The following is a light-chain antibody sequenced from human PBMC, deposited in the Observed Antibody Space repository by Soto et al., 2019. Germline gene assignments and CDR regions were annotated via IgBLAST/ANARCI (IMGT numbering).Light chain of an antibody. J-gene: IGLJ2*01. CDR3: ASYTNISTLL. V-gene: IGLV2-8*01. CDR2: EVS. CDR1: SSDVGGYNY. Sequence: QSALTQPPSASGSPGQSVTISCTGTSSDVGGYNYVSWYQQHPGKAPKLMIYEVSKRPSGVPDRFSGSKSGNTASLTVSGLQAEDEADYYCASYTNISTLLFGGGTKLTVL.